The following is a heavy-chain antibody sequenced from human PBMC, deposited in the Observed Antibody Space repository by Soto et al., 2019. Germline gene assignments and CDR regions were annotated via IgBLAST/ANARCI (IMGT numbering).Heavy chain of an antibody. J-gene: IGHJ6*02. CDR1: EGTFSSYA. D-gene: IGHD2-2*01. Sequence: QVQLVQSGAEVKKPGSSVKVSCKASEGTFSSYAISWVRQAPGQGLEWMGGIIPIFGTANYAPKFQGRVTITADKSTSTAYMELSSLRSEDTAVYYCARDLGDIVVVPAAGGMDVWGQGTTVTVSS. V-gene: IGHV1-69*06. CDR2: IIPIFGTA. CDR3: ARDLGDIVVVPAAGGMDV.